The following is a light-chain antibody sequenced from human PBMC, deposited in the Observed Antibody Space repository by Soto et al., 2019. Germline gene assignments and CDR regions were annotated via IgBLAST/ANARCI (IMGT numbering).Light chain of an antibody. CDR1: ESVSSTY. CDR2: GAS. V-gene: IGKV3-20*01. Sequence: DIVLTQSPGTLSLSPGERATLSCRASESVSSTYLAWYQQKPGQAPSLLIYGASSRPTDIPDRFSGSGSGTGFTPTIRRLEPADFAVYYCQQYGGSPQTFGQGTKLEIK. CDR3: QQYGGSPQT. J-gene: IGKJ2*01.